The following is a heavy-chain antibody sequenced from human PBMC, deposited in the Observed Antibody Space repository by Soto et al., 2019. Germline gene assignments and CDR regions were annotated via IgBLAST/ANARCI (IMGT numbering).Heavy chain of an antibody. V-gene: IGHV1-58*01. CDR2: LVAGRGNT. CDR3: AAVPVLRFSTWLPAYFDY. CDR1: GFMLTSSA. J-gene: IGHJ4*02. D-gene: IGHD3-3*01. Sequence: SVKVSCKTSGFMLTSSAVQWVRQARGQSLACIGWLVAGRGNTHYAQHFQERVTLTRDMSTGTAYMELSSLRSEDTAVYYCAAVPVLRFSTWLPAYFDYWGQGTLVTVSS.